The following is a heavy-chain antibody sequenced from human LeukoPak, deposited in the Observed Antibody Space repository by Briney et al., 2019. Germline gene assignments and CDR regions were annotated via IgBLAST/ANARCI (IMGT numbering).Heavy chain of an antibody. CDR1: GYSFTSYW. CDR2: IYPGDSDT. D-gene: IGHD5-12*01. Sequence: GESLKISCKGPGYSFTSYWIGWVRQMPGKGLEWMGIIYPGDSDTRYSPSFQGQVTISADKSISTAYLQWSSLKASDTAMYYCASGGYSGYEDYYYGMDVWGQGTTVTVSS. V-gene: IGHV5-51*01. CDR3: ASGGYSGYEDYYYGMDV. J-gene: IGHJ6*02.